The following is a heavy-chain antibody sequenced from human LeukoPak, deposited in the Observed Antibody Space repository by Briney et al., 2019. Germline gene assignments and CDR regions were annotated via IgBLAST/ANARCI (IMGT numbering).Heavy chain of an antibody. J-gene: IGHJ5*02. CDR2: INPNSGGT. CDR1: GYTFTGHY. CDR3: ARGRASPSYYYDTGGPDNWFDP. Sequence: ASVKVSCKASGYTFTGHYMHWVRQAPGQGLEWMGWINPNSGGTNYARKFQGKVTMTRDTSISTAYMELSSLKSDDTAVYYCARGRASPSYYYDTGGPDNWFDPWGQGTLVTVSS. D-gene: IGHD3-22*01. V-gene: IGHV1-2*02.